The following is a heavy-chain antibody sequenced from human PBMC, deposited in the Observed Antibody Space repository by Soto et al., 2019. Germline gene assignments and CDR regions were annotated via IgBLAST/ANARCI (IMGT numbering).Heavy chain of an antibody. CDR3: ARARWGIAVAGNNYYYGMDV. CDR1: GGTFSSYA. CDR2: IIPIFGTA. J-gene: IGHJ6*02. Sequence: SVKVSCKASGGTFSSYAISWVRQAPGQGLEWMGGIIPIFGTANYAQKFQGRVTITADESTSTAYMELSSLRSEDTAVYYCARARWGIAVAGNNYYYGMDVWGQGTTVTVSS. D-gene: IGHD6-19*01. V-gene: IGHV1-69*13.